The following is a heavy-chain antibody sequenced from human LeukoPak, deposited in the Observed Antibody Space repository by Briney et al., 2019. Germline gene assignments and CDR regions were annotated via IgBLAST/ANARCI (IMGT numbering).Heavy chain of an antibody. V-gene: IGHV4-59*08. CDR2: VDYSGST. D-gene: IGHD4-17*01. Sequence: SETLSLTCTVSGAPLNNYYWNWVRQPPGKELEWIGNVDYSGSTRYNPSLKSRATMSLDSSKNQFSLRLTSVTAEDMAVYYCAMQVGIYGDYNNWFDPWGQGARVTVSS. J-gene: IGHJ5*02. CDR1: GAPLNNYY. CDR3: AMQVGIYGDYNNWFDP.